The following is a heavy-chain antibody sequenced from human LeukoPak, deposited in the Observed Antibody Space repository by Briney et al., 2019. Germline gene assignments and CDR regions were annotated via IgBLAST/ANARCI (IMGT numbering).Heavy chain of an antibody. D-gene: IGHD6-13*01. CDR1: GFTFSSHG. CDR3: ARGIAAAGSIF. Sequence: GGSLRLSCAASGFTFSSHGMNWVRQAPGKGLEWVSGISGSGGNTYYADSVKGRFTISRDNSKNTLYLQMNSLRAEDTAVYYCARGIAAAGSIFWGQGTLVTVSS. V-gene: IGHV3-23*01. CDR2: ISGSGGNT. J-gene: IGHJ4*02.